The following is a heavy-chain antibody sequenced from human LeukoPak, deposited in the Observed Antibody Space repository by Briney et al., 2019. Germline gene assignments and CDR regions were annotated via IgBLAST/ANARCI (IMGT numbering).Heavy chain of an antibody. CDR1: GYTFTGYY. J-gene: IGHJ6*02. V-gene: IGHV1-2*02. CDR2: INPNSGST. Sequence: ASVKVSCKASGYTFTGYYMHWVRQAPGQGLEWMGWINPNSGSTNYAQKFQGRVTMTRDTSISTAYMELSRLRSDDTAVYYCARGNYYGMDVWGQGTTVTVSS. CDR3: ARGNYYGMDV. D-gene: IGHD6-13*01.